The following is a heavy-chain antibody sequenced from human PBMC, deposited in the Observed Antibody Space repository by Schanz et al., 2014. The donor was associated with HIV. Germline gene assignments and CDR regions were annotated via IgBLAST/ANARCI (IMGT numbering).Heavy chain of an antibody. D-gene: IGHD6-13*01. CDR2: IKPNDGGT. J-gene: IGHJ6*02. Sequence: QVQLVQSGDEVKKPGASVKVSCKASGYTFSTYGISWVRQAPGQGLEWMGWIKPNDGGTKSAQKFLGRVTMTRDSSISTAYMELSRLRSDDTAVYYCASDLSVYSSSSSVWGQGTTVTVSS. CDR1: GYTFSTYG. V-gene: IGHV1-2*02. CDR3: ASDLSVYSSSSSV.